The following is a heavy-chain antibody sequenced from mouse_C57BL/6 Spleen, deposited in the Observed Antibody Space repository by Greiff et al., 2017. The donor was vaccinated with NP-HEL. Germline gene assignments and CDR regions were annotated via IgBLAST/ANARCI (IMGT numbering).Heavy chain of an antibody. CDR3: ARQGYGSVRAY. J-gene: IGHJ3*01. Sequence: QVQLQQSGAELVRPGSSVKLSCKASGYTFTSYWMHWVKQRPIQGLEWIGNIDPSDSETHYNQKFKDKATLTVDKSSSTAYMQLSSLTSEDSAVYYCARQGYGSVRAYWGQGTLVTVSA. V-gene: IGHV1-52*01. D-gene: IGHD1-1*01. CDR2: IDPSDSET. CDR1: GYTFTSYW.